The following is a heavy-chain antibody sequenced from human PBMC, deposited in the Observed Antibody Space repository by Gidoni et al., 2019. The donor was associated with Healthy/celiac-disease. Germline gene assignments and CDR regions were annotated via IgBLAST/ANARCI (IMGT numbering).Heavy chain of an antibody. CDR2: SIPIFVTA. J-gene: IGHJ5*02. Sequence: QVQLVQSGAEVKKPGSSVKVSCKASGGTFSSYAISWVRKAPGQGFEWRGGSIPIFVTANYAQKFQGSVTITADESTSTAYMELSSLRSEDTSVYYCARVIRGVRGVSGFDPWGQGTLVTVSS. V-gene: IGHV1-69*01. CDR3: ARVIRGVRGVSGFDP. D-gene: IGHD3-10*01. CDR1: GGTFSSYA.